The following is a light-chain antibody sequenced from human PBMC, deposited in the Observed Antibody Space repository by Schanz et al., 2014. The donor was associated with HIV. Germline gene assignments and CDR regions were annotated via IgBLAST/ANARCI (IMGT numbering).Light chain of an antibody. CDR3: TSYTSRGTVI. J-gene: IGLJ2*01. CDR2: DVT. Sequence: QSALTQPASVSGSPGQSITLSCTGTNSDIGTYNYVSWYQQHPGKAPKLLIFDVTNRPSGIFNRFSASKSGSAASLTIFGLQTEDEALYFCTSYTSRGTVIFGGGTKLTVL. CDR1: NSDIGTYNY. V-gene: IGLV2-14*01.